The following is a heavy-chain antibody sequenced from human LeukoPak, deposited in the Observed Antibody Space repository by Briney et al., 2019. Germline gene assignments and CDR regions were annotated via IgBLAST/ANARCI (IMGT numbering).Heavy chain of an antibody. J-gene: IGHJ4*02. CDR2: ISGSGGST. Sequence: GGSLRLSCAASGFTFSSYAMSWVRQAPGKGLEWVSAISGSGGSTYYADSVKGRFTISRDNSKNTLYLQMNSLRAEDTAVYYCAESDGRDTAMGDYFDYWGQGTLVTVSS. D-gene: IGHD5-18*01. V-gene: IGHV3-23*01. CDR3: AESDGRDTAMGDYFDY. CDR1: GFTFSSYA.